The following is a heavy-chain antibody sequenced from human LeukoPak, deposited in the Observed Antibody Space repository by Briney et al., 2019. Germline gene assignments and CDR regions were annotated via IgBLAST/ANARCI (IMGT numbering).Heavy chain of an antibody. CDR2: ISGSGGST. J-gene: IGHJ4*02. CDR3: APLSIPSGEFDY. V-gene: IGHV3-23*01. Sequence: GGSLRLSCAASGFTFSNQGMSWVHQAPGKGLEWVSSISGSGGSTYYADSVKGRFTISRDNSKNTLYLQMNTLRAEDTAVYYCAPLSIPSGEFDYWGQGTLVTVSS. CDR1: GFTFSNQG. D-gene: IGHD2-2*01.